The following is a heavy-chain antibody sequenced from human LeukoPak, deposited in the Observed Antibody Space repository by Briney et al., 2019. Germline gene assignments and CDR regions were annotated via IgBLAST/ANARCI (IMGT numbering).Heavy chain of an antibody. J-gene: IGHJ4*02. CDR2: ISAYNGNT. CDR1: GYTFTGYY. V-gene: IGHV1-18*04. D-gene: IGHD5-12*01. Sequence: ASVKVSCKASGYTFTGYYMHWVRQAPGQGLEWMGWISAYNGNTNYAQKLQGRVTMTTDTSTSTAYMELRSLRSDDTAVYYCAREGFDSGFDRKFDYWGQGTLVTVSS. CDR3: AREGFDSGFDRKFDY.